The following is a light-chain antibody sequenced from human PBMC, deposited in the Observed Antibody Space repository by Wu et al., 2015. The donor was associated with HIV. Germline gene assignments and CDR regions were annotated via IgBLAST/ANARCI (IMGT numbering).Light chain of an antibody. CDR1: QNINRW. CDR3: QQYISYPRT. CDR2: KAS. V-gene: IGKV1-5*03. J-gene: IGKJ2*01. Sequence: DIQMTQSPATLSASVGDRVTITCRASQNINRWLAWYQQKPGNAPKVLIYKASNLESGVPSRFSGSGSETEFTLTISSLQPDDFATYYCQQYISYPRTFGPGTRLEIK.